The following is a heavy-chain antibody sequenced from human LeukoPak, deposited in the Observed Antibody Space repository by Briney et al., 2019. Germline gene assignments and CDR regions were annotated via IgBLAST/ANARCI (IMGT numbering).Heavy chain of an antibody. CDR2: ISYSGST. D-gene: IGHD6-19*01. J-gene: IGHJ4*02. CDR3: ARPIDNGWYAY. V-gene: IGHV4-59*08. CDR1: GGSISTYY. Sequence: PSETLSLTCTVSGGSISTYYWSWIRQPPGKGLEWIGYISYSGSTNYNPSLKSRVTMSVDRSRNQFSLKLNSVTAADTAVYYCARPIDNGWYAYWGQGTLVTVSS.